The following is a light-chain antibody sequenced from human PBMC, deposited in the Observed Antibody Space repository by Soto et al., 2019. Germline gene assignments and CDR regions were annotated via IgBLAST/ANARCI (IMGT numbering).Light chain of an antibody. J-gene: IGKJ1*01. CDR1: QNIYYN. CDR3: LQYHNLWA. V-gene: IGKV3-15*01. CDR2: RAS. Sequence: MGVTDSPATLSVSPVEIATVSCRASQNIYYNVAWYQHRPGQAPRLLIYRASTRATGVPARFSGSGSGTEFTLTISSLQSEDFTVYSCLQYHNLWAFGQGTKVDIK.